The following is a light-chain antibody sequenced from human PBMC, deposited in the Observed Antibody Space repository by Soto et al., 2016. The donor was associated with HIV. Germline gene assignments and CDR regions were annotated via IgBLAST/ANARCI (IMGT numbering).Light chain of an antibody. CDR3: QVWDWISDHVV. V-gene: IGLV3-21*02. J-gene: IGLJ3*02. CDR2: DDS. Sequence: SYELTQPASVSVAPGETARITCAGNNIGSQSVHWYQQRPGQAPVLVVFDDSDRPSGIPERFSGSKSGNTATLTISRVEAGDEADYYCQVWDWISDHVVFGGRDLRLPVL. CDR1: NIGSQS.